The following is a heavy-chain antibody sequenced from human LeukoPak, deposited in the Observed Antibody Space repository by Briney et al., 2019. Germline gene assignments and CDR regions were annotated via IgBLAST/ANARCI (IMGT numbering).Heavy chain of an antibody. V-gene: IGHV3-23*01. CDR2: ITGSGDST. Sequence: GGSLRLSCAASGFTFSSNAMNWVRQAPGKGLEWVSGITGSGDSTYYADSVKGRFTISRDNSKNTLYLQMNSLRAEDTAVYYCAKRFRGSSGLYYFDYWGQGTLVTVSS. J-gene: IGHJ4*02. CDR1: GFTFSSNA. D-gene: IGHD6-13*01. CDR3: AKRFRGSSGLYYFDY.